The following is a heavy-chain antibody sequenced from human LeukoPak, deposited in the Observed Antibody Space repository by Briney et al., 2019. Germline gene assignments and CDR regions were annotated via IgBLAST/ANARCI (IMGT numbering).Heavy chain of an antibody. D-gene: IGHD3-22*01. V-gene: IGHV1-24*01. CDR1: GYTLTELS. J-gene: IGHJ1*01. CDR3: ATFYYYDSSGPKPFAEYFQH. Sequence: ASVKVSCKVSGYTLTELSMHWVRQAPGKGLEWIGGFDPEDGETIYAQKFQGRVTMTEDTSTDTAYMELSSLRSEDTAVYYCATFYYYDSSGPKPFAEYFQHWGQGTLVTVSS. CDR2: FDPEDGET.